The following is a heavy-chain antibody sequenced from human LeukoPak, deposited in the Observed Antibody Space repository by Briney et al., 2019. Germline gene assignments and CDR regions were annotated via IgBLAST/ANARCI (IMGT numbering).Heavy chain of an antibody. CDR3: ARDPVLPNGLDV. D-gene: IGHD4/OR15-4a*01. CDR1: GFTVNSDY. Sequence: GESLRLSCAVSGFTVNSDYMTWVRQAPGKGLEWVSAINSGGNTYYADSVKGRFTISRDNPKNTLYLQMSSLGPEDTAVYYCARDPVLPNGLDVWGQGTTVTVSS. J-gene: IGHJ6*02. V-gene: IGHV3-66*02. CDR2: INSGGNT.